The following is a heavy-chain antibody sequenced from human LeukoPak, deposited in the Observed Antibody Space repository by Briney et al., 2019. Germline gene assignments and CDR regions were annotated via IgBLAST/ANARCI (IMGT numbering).Heavy chain of an antibody. CDR1: GFIFSSFT. Sequence: GGSLRLSCAASGFIFSSFTMNWVRQAPGKGLEWVSSINSGSNSIYYADSVKGRFTISRDNAKNSLYLQMNSLRAEDTAVYYCTRGSYGDYGYWGQGTLVTVSS. D-gene: IGHD4-17*01. J-gene: IGHJ4*02. CDR3: TRGSYGDYGY. CDR2: INSGSNSI. V-gene: IGHV3-21*01.